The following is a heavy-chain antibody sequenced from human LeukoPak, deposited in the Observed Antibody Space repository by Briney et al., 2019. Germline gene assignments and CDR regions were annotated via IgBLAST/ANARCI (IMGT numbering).Heavy chain of an antibody. CDR3: AELGITMIGGV. D-gene: IGHD3-10*02. Sequence: GGSLRLSCAASGFTFSSYAMSWVRQAPGKGLEWVSTVSGNGGITYYADSVKGRFTISRDNAKNSLYLQMNSLRAEDTAVYYCAELGITMIGGVWGKGTTVTISS. J-gene: IGHJ6*04. CDR2: VSGNGGIT. CDR1: GFTFSSYA. V-gene: IGHV3-23*01.